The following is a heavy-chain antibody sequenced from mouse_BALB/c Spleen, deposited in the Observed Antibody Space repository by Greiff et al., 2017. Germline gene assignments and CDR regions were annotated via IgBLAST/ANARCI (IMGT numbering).Heavy chain of an antibody. V-gene: IGHV7-3*02. Sequence: EVQLVESGGGLVQPGGSLRLSCATSGFTFTDYYMSWVRQPPGKALEWLGFIRNKANGYTTEYSVSVKGRFTISRDNSQSVLHLQMSTLRAEDSADKYSARAVYDCDGWFAYWGQGTLVTVSA. CDR1: GFTFTDYY. CDR2: IRNKANGYTT. CDR3: ARAVYDCDGWFAY. J-gene: IGHJ3*01. D-gene: IGHD2-4*01.